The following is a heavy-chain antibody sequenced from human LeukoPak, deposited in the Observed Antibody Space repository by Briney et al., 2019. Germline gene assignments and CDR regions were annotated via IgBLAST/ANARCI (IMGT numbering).Heavy chain of an antibody. D-gene: IGHD3-22*01. V-gene: IGHV3-53*04. CDR3: ARVLGYDSSGYYRGYFDY. J-gene: IGHJ4*02. CDR1: GFTFSSYS. Sequence: PGGSLRLSCAASGFTFSSYSMNWVRQAPGKGLEWVSVIYSAGTTYYADSVKGRFTISRQTPENTLFLQMSSLRPEDAAVYYCARVLGYDSSGYYRGYFDYWGQGTLVTVSS. CDR2: IYSAGTT.